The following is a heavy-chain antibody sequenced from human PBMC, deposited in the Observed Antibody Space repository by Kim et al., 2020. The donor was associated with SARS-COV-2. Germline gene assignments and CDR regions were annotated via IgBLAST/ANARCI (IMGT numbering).Heavy chain of an antibody. Sequence: GGSLRLSCAASGFTFSSYAMSWVRQAPGKGLEWVSAISGSGGSTYYADSVKGWFTISRDNSKNTLYLQMNSLRAEDTAVYYCAKALGSYFDLFDYWGQGTLVTVSS. CDR3: AKALGSYFDLFDY. CDR2: ISGSGGST. CDR1: GFTFSSYA. D-gene: IGHD1-26*01. V-gene: IGHV3-23*01. J-gene: IGHJ4*02.